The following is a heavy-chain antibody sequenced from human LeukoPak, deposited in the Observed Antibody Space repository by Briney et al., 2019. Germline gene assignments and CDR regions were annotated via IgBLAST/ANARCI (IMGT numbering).Heavy chain of an antibody. V-gene: IGHV4-34*01. CDR3: ARVGAYDSSGYYGWFDP. CDR1: GGSFSGYY. Sequence: SETLSLTCAVYGGSFSGYYWSWIRQPPGKGLEWIGEINHSGSTNYNPSLKSRVTISVDTSKNQFSLKLSSVTAADTAVYYCARVGAYDSSGYYGWFDPWGQGTLVTVSS. J-gene: IGHJ5*02. D-gene: IGHD3-22*01. CDR2: INHSGST.